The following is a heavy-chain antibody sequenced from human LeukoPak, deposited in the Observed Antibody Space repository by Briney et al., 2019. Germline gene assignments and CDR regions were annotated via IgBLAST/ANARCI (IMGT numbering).Heavy chain of an antibody. D-gene: IGHD5-12*01. V-gene: IGHV3-9*01. CDR3: ARGALRGYSGYDSLYFDY. CDR2: ISWNSGSI. Sequence: PGGSLRLSCAASGFTFDDYAMHWVRQAPGKGLEWVSGISWNSGSIGYADSVKGRFTISRDNAKNSLYLQMNSLRAEDTAVYYCARGALRGYSGYDSLYFDYWGQGTLVTVSS. CDR1: GFTFDDYA. J-gene: IGHJ4*02.